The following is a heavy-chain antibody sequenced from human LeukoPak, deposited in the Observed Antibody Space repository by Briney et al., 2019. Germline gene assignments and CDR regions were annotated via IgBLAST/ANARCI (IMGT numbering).Heavy chain of an antibody. CDR3: ARVEQKPRAVCGMDV. J-gene: IGHJ6*02. CDR2: ISSSSSYT. Sequence: GGSLRLSCAASGXTFSDYYMSWIRQAPGKGLEWVSYISSSSSYTNYADSVKGRFTISRDNAKNSLYLQMNSLRAEDTAVYYCARVEQKPRAVCGMDVWGQGTTVTVSS. CDR1: GXTFSDYY. D-gene: IGHD6-13*01. V-gene: IGHV3-11*05.